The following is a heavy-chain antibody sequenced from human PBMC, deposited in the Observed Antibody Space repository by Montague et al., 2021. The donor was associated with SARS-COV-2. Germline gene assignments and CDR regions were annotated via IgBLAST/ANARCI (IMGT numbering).Heavy chain of an antibody. D-gene: IGHD5-18*01. J-gene: IGHJ4*02. CDR2: IYRSGXP. CDR3: ARGVDTGVVTVTGGFDS. CDR1: GGSISRGYYY. V-gene: IGHV4-61*02. Sequence: TLSLTCTVSGGSISRGYYYWSWIRLPAGKGLEWIGRIYRSGXPXYXXXXEXRVVLSVDTSRNQFSMKVTSVTAADTAMYYCARGVDTGVVTVTGGFDSWGQGTLVIVSS.